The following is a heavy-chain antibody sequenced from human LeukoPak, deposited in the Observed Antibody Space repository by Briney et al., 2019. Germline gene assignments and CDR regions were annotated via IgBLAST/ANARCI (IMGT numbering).Heavy chain of an antibody. CDR3: ARRRYNWNAIDY. V-gene: IGHV3-11*01. Sequence: PGGSLRLSCAASGFTFSDFYMSWIRQAPGKGLEWVSYISSSGSTIYYADSVKGRFTISRDNAKNSLYLQMNSLRAEDTAVYHCARRRYNWNAIDYWGQGTLVTVSS. D-gene: IGHD1-20*01. CDR2: ISSSGSTI. CDR1: GFTFSDFY. J-gene: IGHJ4*02.